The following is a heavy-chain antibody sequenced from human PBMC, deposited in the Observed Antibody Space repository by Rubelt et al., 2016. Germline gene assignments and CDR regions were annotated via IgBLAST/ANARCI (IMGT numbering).Heavy chain of an antibody. J-gene: IGHJ4*02. CDR3: AGSPLADYDFWSGYYILDY. Sequence: QVQLVQSGAEVKKPGASVKVSCKASGYTFTSYAMHWVRQAPGQGLEWMGWINTHTGNPTYAQGFTGRFVFPLDTLCRRAYLQSRCLKAEGTAVYYWAGSPLADYDFWSGYYILDYWGQGTLVTVSS. D-gene: IGHD3-3*01. CDR2: INTHTGNP. CDR1: GYTFTSYA. V-gene: IGHV7-4-1*02.